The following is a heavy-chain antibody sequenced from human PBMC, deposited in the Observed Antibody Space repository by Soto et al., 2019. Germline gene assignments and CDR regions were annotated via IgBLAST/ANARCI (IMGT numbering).Heavy chain of an antibody. CDR3: ARGAQYSSSWYPLREKYYFDY. CDR1: GGSISSGGYY. D-gene: IGHD6-13*01. J-gene: IGHJ4*02. CDR2: IYYSGST. V-gene: IGHV4-31*03. Sequence: SETLSLTCTVSGGSISSGGYYWSWIRQHPGKGLEWIGYIYYSGSTYYNPSLKSRVTISVDTSKNQFSLKLSSVTAADTAVYYCARGAQYSSSWYPLREKYYFDYWGQGTLVTVSS.